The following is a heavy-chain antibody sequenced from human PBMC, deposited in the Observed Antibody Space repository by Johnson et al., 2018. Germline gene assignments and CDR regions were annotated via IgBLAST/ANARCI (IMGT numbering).Heavy chain of an antibody. D-gene: IGHD5/OR15-5a*01. CDR1: GFTFSSYA. CDR2: ISYDGSNK. J-gene: IGHJ3*02. Sequence: QVQLVQAGGGVVQPGRSLRLSCAASGFTFSSYAMHWVRQAPGKGLEWVAVISYDGSNKYYADSVKGRFTISRDNSKNTLYLQMNSLRAEDTAVYYCARDLSGDAFDIWGQGTMVTVSS. CDR3: ARDLSGDAFDI. V-gene: IGHV3-30-3*01.